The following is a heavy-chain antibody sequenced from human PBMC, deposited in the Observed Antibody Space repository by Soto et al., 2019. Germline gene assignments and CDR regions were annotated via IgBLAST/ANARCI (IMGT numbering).Heavy chain of an antibody. V-gene: IGHV3-23*01. CDR3: AKEPPRATVTTRGRHNNWFDP. CDR2: ISGSGGST. CDR1: GFTFSSYA. J-gene: IGHJ5*02. D-gene: IGHD4-4*01. Sequence: GGSLRLSCAASGFTFSSYAMSLVRQATGKGLEWVSAISGSGGSTYYADSVKGRFTISRDNSKNTLYLQMNSLRAEDTAVYYCAKEPPRATVTTRGRHNNWFDPWGQGTLVTVSS.